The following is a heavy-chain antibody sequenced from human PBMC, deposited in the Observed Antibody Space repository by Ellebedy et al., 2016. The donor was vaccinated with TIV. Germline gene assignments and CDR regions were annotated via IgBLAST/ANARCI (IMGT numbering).Heavy chain of an antibody. J-gene: IGHJ4*02. CDR2: INSDGSST. D-gene: IGHD2-21*01. CDR3: ARRGLLFSYFDY. Sequence: GESLKISCAASGFTFNAYWMHWVRQAPGKGLVWVSNINSDGSSTRYADSVKGRFTISRDNAKNTLYLQMNSLRAEDTAVYYCARRGLLFSYFDYWGQGTLVTVSS. CDR1: GFTFNAYW. V-gene: IGHV3-74*01.